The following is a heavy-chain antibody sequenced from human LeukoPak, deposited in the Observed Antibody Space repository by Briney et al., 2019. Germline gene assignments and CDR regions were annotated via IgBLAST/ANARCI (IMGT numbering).Heavy chain of an antibody. D-gene: IGHD3-10*01. CDR1: GGSISSGSYY. CDR3: ARDRRFGELFDY. Sequence: KPSETLSLTCTVSGGSISSGSYYWSWIRQPAGKGLEWIGRIYTSGSTNYNPSLKSRVTISVDTSKNQFSLKLSSVTAADTAVYYCARDRRFGELFDYWGQGTLVTVSS. V-gene: IGHV4-61*02. CDR2: IYTSGST. J-gene: IGHJ4*02.